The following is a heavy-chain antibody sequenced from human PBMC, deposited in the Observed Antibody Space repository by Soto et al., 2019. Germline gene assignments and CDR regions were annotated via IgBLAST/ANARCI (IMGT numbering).Heavy chain of an antibody. J-gene: IGHJ6*02. D-gene: IGHD2-15*01. V-gene: IGHV3-30*18. CDR3: AKDRDAQYCSGGSCKSLYYYYGMDV. Sequence: GGSLRLSCAASGFTFSRYGMHGVRQATGKGLEWGAGISYDGSNKYYADSVKGRFTISRDNSKNTLYLQMNSLRAEDTAVYYCAKDRDAQYCSGGSCKSLYYYYGMDVWGQGTTVTVSS. CDR1: GFTFSRYG. CDR2: ISYDGSNK.